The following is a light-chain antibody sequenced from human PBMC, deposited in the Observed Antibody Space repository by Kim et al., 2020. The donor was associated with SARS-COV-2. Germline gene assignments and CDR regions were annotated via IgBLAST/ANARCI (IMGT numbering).Light chain of an antibody. CDR3: NSRDSSGSHV. Sequence: SSELTQDPAVSVALGQTVRITCQGDSLRYYYVSWYQQKPRHAPILVIYGKTNRPSGIPDRFSGFSSGDIASLTITGAQAEDEADYYCNSRDSSGSHVFGGGTQLTVL. CDR2: GKT. CDR1: SLRYYY. J-gene: IGLJ3*02. V-gene: IGLV3-19*01.